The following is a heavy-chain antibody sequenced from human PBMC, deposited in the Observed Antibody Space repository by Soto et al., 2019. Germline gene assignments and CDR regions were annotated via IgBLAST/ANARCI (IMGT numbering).Heavy chain of an antibody. V-gene: IGHV4-59*01. CDR1: AGSISSYY. D-gene: IGHD5-18*01. CDR2: IYYSGST. CDR3: ARDNGYSYGYNLDH. J-gene: IGHJ4*02. Sequence: PETLSLTCPVSAGSISSYYWSWIRHPPGKGLEWIGYIYYSGSTNYNPSLKSRVTISVDTSKNQFSLKLTSVTAADTAVYYCARDNGYSYGYNLDHWGQGTLVTVSS.